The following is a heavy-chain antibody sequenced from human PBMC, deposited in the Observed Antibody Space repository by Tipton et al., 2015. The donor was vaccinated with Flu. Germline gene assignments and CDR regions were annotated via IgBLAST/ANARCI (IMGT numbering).Heavy chain of an antibody. V-gene: IGHV3-21*01. CDR2: IDPSSGHR. J-gene: IGHJ5*02. D-gene: IGHD2-15*01. CDR3: AKDFNWPEGS. CDR1: GFTFSSYA. Sequence: SLRLSCAASGFTFSSYAMHWVRQAPDKGLEFVSSIDPSSGHRHYADSVSGRFTISRDNAMNSVSLQMDSLRVEDTATYYCAKDFNWPEGSWGQGTVVTVSS.